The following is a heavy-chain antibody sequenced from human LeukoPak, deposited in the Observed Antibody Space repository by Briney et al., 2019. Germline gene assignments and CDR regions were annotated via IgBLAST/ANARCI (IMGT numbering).Heavy chain of an antibody. CDR2: INHSGST. D-gene: IGHD5-18*01. J-gene: IGHJ4*02. V-gene: IGHV4-34*01. CDR1: GGSFSGYY. Sequence: SETLSLTCAVYGGSFSGYYWSWIRQPPGKGLEWIGEINHSGSTNYNPSLKSRVTISVDTSKNQFSLKLSSVTAADTAAYYCARRGYSSAYYDYWGQGTLVTVSS. CDR3: ARRGYSSAYYDY.